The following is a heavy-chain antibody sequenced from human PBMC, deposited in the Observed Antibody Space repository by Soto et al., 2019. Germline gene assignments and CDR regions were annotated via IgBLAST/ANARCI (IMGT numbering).Heavy chain of an antibody. CDR1: GFTFGDYA. Sequence: GSLRLSCPASGFTFGDYAMSWFRQAPGKGLEWVSYISSSSSTIYYADSVKGRFTISRDNAKNSLYLQMNSLRAEDTAVYYCAREGPIVVVPAGDAFDIWGQGTMVTVSS. CDR3: AREGPIVVVPAGDAFDI. J-gene: IGHJ3*02. D-gene: IGHD2-2*01. CDR2: ISSSSSTI. V-gene: IGHV3-48*01.